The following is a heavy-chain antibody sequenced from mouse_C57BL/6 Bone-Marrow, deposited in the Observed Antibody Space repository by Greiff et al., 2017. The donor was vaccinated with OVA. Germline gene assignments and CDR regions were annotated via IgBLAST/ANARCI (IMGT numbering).Heavy chain of an antibody. V-gene: IGHV3-6*01. CDR3: ARDGNGNYPGFAY. CDR2: ISYDGSN. J-gene: IGHJ3*01. CDR1: GYSITSGYY. D-gene: IGHD2-1*01. Sequence: EVKLQESGPGLVKPSQSLSLTCSVTGYSITSGYYWNWIRQFPGNKLEWMGYISYDGSNNYNPSLKNRISITRDTSKNQFFLKLNSVTTEDTATYYCARDGNGNYPGFAYWGQGTLVTVSA.